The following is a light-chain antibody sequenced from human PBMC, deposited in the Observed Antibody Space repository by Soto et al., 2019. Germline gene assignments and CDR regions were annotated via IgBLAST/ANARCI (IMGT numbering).Light chain of an antibody. CDR3: QSYDSSLSGSVV. CDR1: SSNIGAGYD. J-gene: IGLJ2*01. Sequence: QSVLTQPPSVSGAPGQRVTISCTGSSSNIGAGYDVHWYQQLPGTAPKVLIYGNSNRPAGVPDRFSGSKSGTSACLAITGLQAEDEADYYCQSYDSSLSGSVVFGGGTKLTVL. V-gene: IGLV1-40*01. CDR2: GNS.